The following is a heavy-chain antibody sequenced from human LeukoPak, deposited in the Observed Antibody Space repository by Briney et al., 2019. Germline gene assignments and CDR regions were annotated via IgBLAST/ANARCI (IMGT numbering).Heavy chain of an antibody. D-gene: IGHD3-22*01. CDR1: GYTFTSYY. CDR3: ARDVSRYYDSSGYWDY. Sequence: GASVKVSCKASGYTFTSYYMHWVRQAPEQGLEWMGIINPSGGSTSYAQKFQGRVTMTRDMSTSTVYMELSSLRSEDTAVYYCARDVSRYYDSSGYWDYWGQGTLVTVSS. J-gene: IGHJ4*02. V-gene: IGHV1-46*01. CDR2: INPSGGST.